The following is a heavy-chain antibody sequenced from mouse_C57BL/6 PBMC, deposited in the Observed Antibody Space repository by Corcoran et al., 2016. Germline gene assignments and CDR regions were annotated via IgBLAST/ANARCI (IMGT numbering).Heavy chain of an antibody. D-gene: IGHD2-1*01. CDR3: TRLGGGNYQALFAY. J-gene: IGHJ3*01. CDR1: GYTFTDYE. Sequence: QVQLQQSGAELVRPGASVTLSCKASGYTFTDYEMHWVKQTPVHGLEWIGAIDPETGGTAYNQKFKGKAILTADKSSSTAYMELRSLTSEDSAVYYCTRLGGGNYQALFAYWGQGTLVTVSA. CDR2: IDPETGGT. V-gene: IGHV1-15*01.